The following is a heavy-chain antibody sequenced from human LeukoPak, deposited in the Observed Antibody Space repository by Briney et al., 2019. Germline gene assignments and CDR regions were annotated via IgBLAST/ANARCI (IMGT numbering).Heavy chain of an antibody. D-gene: IGHD3-10*01. CDR3: AREVGGGDRYYYYYYYMNV. CDR1: GGSISSSSYY. CDR2: IYYSGST. V-gene: IGHV4-39*07. Sequence: SETLSLTCTVSGGSISSSSYYWGWIHQPPGKGLEWIGSIYYSGSTYYNPSLKSRVTISVDTSKNQFSLKLSSVTAADTAVYYCAREVGGGDRYYYYYYYMNVWGKGTTVTVSS. J-gene: IGHJ6*03.